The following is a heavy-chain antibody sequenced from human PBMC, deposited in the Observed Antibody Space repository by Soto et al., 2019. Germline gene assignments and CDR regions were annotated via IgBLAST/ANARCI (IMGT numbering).Heavy chain of an antibody. CDR2: IYHSGST. D-gene: IGHD5-12*01. CDR3: ARGSGYAPVDY. Sequence: QLQLHESGSGLVKPSQTLSLTCAVSGGSISSGGYSWSWIRQPPGKGLEWIGYIYHSGSTYYNPSLKSRVTISVDRSKNQFSLKLSSVTAADTAVYYCARGSGYAPVDYWGQGTLVTVSS. V-gene: IGHV4-30-2*01. J-gene: IGHJ4*02. CDR1: GGSISSGGYS.